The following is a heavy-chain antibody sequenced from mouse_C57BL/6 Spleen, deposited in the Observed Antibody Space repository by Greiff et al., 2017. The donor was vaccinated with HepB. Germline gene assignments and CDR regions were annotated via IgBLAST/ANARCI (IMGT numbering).Heavy chain of an antibody. CDR2: ISGGGGNT. CDR3: ARHGYYGTPFAY. J-gene: IGHJ3*01. CDR1: GFTFSSYT. D-gene: IGHD1-1*01. Sequence: EVNVVESGGGLVKPGGSLKLSCAASGFTFSSYTMSWVRQTPEKRLEWVATISGGGGNTYYPDSVKGRFTISRDNAKNTLYLQMSSLRSEDTALYYCARHGYYGTPFAYWGQGTLVTVSA. V-gene: IGHV5-9*01.